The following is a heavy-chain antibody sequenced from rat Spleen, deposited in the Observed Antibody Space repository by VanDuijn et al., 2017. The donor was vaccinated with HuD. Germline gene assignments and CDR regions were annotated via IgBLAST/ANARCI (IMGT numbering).Heavy chain of an antibody. Sequence: QVQLKESGPGLVQPSQTLSLTCTVPGFSLTSYHISWVRQPPGKGLEWLGVIWIDGNTGYTSFLKSRLSISRDTSRSQVFLKMNSLQTEDTATYFCARDRTGPFDYWGQGVKVTVSS. CDR3: ARDRTGPFDY. CDR2: IWIDGNT. D-gene: IGHD4-2*01. J-gene: IGHJ2*01. CDR1: GFSLTSYH. V-gene: IGHV2-43*01.